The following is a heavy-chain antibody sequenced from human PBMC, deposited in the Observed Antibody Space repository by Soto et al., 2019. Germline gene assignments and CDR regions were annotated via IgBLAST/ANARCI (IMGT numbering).Heavy chain of an antibody. CDR1: GYMFVTYG. V-gene: IGHV1-18*01. CDR2: ISAYNGNT. J-gene: IGHJ4*02. CDR3: ARDLDGSGSYYTDY. D-gene: IGHD3-10*01. Sequence: ASVKVSCKASGYMFVTYGINWVRQAPGQGLEWMGWISAYNGNTKYAQNLQGGVTMTTDASTSTAYMEMRSLRSDDTAVYYCARDLDGSGSYYTDYWGPGTLVTVSS.